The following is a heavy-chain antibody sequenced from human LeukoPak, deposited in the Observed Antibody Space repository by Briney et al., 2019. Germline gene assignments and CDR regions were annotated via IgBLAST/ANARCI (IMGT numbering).Heavy chain of an antibody. Sequence: GGSLRLSCAASGFTFSSYSMNWVRQAPGKGLEWVSSISSSSSYIYYADSVKGRFTISRDNAKNSLYLQMNSLRAEDTAVYYCARGLETYYDFWSGGYLDIWGQGTMVTVSP. CDR3: ARGLETYYDFWSGGYLDI. J-gene: IGHJ3*02. CDR1: GFTFSSYS. CDR2: ISSSSSYI. D-gene: IGHD3-3*01. V-gene: IGHV3-21*01.